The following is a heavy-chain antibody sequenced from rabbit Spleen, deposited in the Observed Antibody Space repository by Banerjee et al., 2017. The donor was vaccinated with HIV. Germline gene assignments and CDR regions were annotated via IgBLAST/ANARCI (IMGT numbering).Heavy chain of an antibody. CDR2: IYNGDGST. D-gene: IGHD1-1*01. CDR3: ARDLAAWNSGSYAFNL. V-gene: IGHV1S47*01. CDR1: GFDFSSDA. J-gene: IGHJ4*01. Sequence: EESGGDLVQPEGSLTLTCKVSGFDFSSDAMCWVRQAPGKGPEYIACIYNGDGSTCYASWVNGRFTVSKTSSTTVTLQMTSLTGADTATYFCARDLAAWNSGSYAFNLWGQGTLVTVS.